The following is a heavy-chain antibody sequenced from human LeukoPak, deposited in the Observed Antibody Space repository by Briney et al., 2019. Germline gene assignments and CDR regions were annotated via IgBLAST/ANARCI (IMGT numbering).Heavy chain of an antibody. D-gene: IGHD4-23*01. Sequence: SETLSLTCTVSGYSISSISSTYYWGWVRQSPGRGLEWIGSLYHSGTTYYNPSLQSRVTISIDTSKNQFSLKLSSVTAADTAVYYCARLRVQNYGGNWGFDYWGQGTLVTVSS. V-gene: IGHV4-38-2*02. CDR3: ARLRVQNYGGNWGFDY. CDR2: LYHSGTT. J-gene: IGHJ4*02. CDR1: GYSISSISSTYY.